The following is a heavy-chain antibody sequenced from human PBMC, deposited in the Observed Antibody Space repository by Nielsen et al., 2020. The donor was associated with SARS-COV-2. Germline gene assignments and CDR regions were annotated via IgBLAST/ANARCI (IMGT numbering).Heavy chain of an antibody. Sequence: WIRQPPGKGLEWVGRIKSKTDGGTTDYAAPVKGRFTISRDDSKNTLYLQMNSLKTEDTAVYYCTTDTSLITMIVVVITTWGQGTLVTVSS. D-gene: IGHD3-22*01. J-gene: IGHJ5*02. CDR3: TTDTSLITMIVVVITT. V-gene: IGHV3-15*01. CDR2: IKSKTDGGTT.